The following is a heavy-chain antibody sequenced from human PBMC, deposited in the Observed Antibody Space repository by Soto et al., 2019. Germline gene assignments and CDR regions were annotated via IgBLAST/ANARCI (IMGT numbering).Heavy chain of an antibody. D-gene: IGHD4-17*01. J-gene: IGHJ4*02. Sequence: PSETLSLTCSVSGGTVSNKTYYWSWIRQPPGKRLEWIGYVYYSGTTNYNPSLKSRVTISVDLSKNQFSLRLSSVTTADTALYYCARTTAVPNTLRSRYFFDYWGQGTLVTVSS. CDR3: ARTTAVPNTLRSRYFFDY. CDR1: GGTVSNKTYY. V-gene: IGHV4-61*01. CDR2: VYYSGTT.